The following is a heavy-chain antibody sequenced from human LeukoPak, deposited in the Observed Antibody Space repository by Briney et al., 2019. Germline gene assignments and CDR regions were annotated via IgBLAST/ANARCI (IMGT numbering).Heavy chain of an antibody. Sequence: GRSLRLSCAASGFTFSSYAMHWVRQAPGKGLVWVSRINSDGSSTSYADSVKGRFTISRDNAKNTLYLQMNSLRAEDTAVYYCAKSYGDWAFRDYYYMDVWGKGTTVTISS. J-gene: IGHJ6*03. CDR2: INSDGSST. CDR1: GFTFSSYA. V-gene: IGHV3-74*01. D-gene: IGHD4-17*01. CDR3: AKSYGDWAFRDYYYMDV.